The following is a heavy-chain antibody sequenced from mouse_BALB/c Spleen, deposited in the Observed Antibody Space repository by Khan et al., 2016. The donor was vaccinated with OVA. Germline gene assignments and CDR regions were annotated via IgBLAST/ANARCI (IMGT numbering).Heavy chain of an antibody. Sequence: QVQLKESGAELAKPGASVKMSCKAYGYTFTTYWMHWVKQRPGQGLEWIGYINPTSGFTDYNQKFKDKATLTADKSSSTAYMQLSSLTSDDSAVYYCARDRIDYWGQGTTLTVSS. CDR1: GYTFTTYW. J-gene: IGHJ2*01. CDR3: ARDRIDY. CDR2: INPTSGFT. V-gene: IGHV1-7*01.